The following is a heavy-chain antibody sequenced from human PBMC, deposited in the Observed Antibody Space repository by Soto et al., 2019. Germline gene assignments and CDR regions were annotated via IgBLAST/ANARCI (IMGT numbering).Heavy chain of an antibody. CDR3: AKIPHSSSWYLDAFDI. CDR2: ISGSGGST. J-gene: IGHJ3*02. V-gene: IGHV3-23*01. D-gene: IGHD6-13*01. CDR1: GFTFSSYA. Sequence: EVQLLESGGGLVQPGGSLRLSCAASGFTFSSYARSWVRQAPGKGLEWVSAISGSGGSTYYADSVKGRFTISRDNSKKTLYLQMNRLRAEDTAVYYCAKIPHSSSWYLDAFDIWGQGTMVTVSS.